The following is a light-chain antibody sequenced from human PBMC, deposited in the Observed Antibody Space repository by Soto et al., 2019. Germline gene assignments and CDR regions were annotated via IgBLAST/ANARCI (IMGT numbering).Light chain of an antibody. V-gene: IGKV1-6*02. CDR1: QGIRND. J-gene: IGKJ1*01. Sequence: AIRMAQSPSSLSESVGDRVTITCRASQGIRNDLGWYQQKPGQAPKLLIYAASSLQSGVPSRFSGSGSGTDFTLTISSVQPEDFATYYCLQDYNYPRTFGQGTKVELK. CDR2: AAS. CDR3: LQDYNYPRT.